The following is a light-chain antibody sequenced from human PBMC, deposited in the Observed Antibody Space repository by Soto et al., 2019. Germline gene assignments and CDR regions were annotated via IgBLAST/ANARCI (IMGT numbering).Light chain of an antibody. CDR3: QQYSGIWT. V-gene: IGKV1-5*03. CDR1: QSISSW. J-gene: IGKJ1*01. CDR2: RAS. Sequence: DIQMTQSPSALSASVGDRVTITCRASQSISSWLAWYQQKPGKAPKLLIYRASTLESGVPSRFGGAESGTEFTLTISSLRPDDFATYYCQQYSGIWTFGQGTKVDIK.